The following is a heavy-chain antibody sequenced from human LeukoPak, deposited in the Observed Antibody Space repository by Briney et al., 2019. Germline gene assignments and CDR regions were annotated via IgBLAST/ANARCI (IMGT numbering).Heavy chain of an antibody. CDR3: ASPQLADAFDI. D-gene: IGHD6-13*01. CDR2: ISSSGSGT. V-gene: IGHV3-23*01. J-gene: IGHJ3*02. CDR1: GFTFSSFA. Sequence: GGSLRLSCAASGFTFSSFAMSWVRQAPGKGLEWVSTISSSGSGTYYADSVKGRFTISRDNSKNTLYLQMNSLRAEDTAVYYCASPQLADAFDIWGQGTMVTVSS.